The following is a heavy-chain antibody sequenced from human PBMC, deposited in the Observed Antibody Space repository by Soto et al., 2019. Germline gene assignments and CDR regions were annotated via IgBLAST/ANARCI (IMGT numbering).Heavy chain of an antibody. V-gene: IGHV3-30*03. J-gene: IGHJ4*02. D-gene: IGHD6-19*01. CDR2: ISFDGSNK. CDR1: GFTFRSYG. CDR3: ARCQLKQWLVRGVFDY. Sequence: GGSLRLSCASSGFTFRSYGMHWVRQAPGKGLEWVAVISFDGSNKYYADSVKGRFTISRDNSKNTLYLQMNSLRAEDTAVYYCARCQLKQWLVRGVFDYWGQGTLVTVSS.